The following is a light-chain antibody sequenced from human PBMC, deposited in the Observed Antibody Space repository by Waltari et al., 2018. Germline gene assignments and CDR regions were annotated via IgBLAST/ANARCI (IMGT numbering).Light chain of an antibody. Sequence: DIQVTQSPSSLSASLGDRVPITCQASQNISNYLNWYQQKPGKAPKLLIYDTSHLQTGVPSRFSGTGGGTDFTFTISSLQPEDIATYYCQQYDNFPVTFGQGTRLEIK. CDR1: QNISNY. CDR2: DTS. J-gene: IGKJ5*01. CDR3: QQYDNFPVT. V-gene: IGKV1-33*01.